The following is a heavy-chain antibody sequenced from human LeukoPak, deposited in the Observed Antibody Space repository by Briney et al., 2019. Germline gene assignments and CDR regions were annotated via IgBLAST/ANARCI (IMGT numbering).Heavy chain of an antibody. V-gene: IGHV4-39*07. CDR3: AREKDQLGEFDY. CDR2: IYYTGNT. J-gene: IGHJ4*02. CDR1: GGSISSSSYY. D-gene: IGHD2-2*01. Sequence: SETLSLTCTVSGGSISSSSYYWGWIRQPPGKGLEWIGSIYYTGNTFYKSSLKSRVTISVDTSKNQFSLKLSSVTAADTAVYYGAREKDQLGEFDYWGQGALVTVSS.